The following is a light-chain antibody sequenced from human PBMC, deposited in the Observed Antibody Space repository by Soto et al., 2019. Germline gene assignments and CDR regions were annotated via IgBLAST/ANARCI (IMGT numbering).Light chain of an antibody. CDR1: QSVSSY. CDR3: QQYDSSPKT. Sequence: EIVMTQSPATLSVSPGERATLSCTASQSVSSYLAWYQQKPGQAPRLLIYDASNRATGIPARFSGSGSGTDFTLTISRLEPEDFAVYYCQQYDSSPKTFGQGTKVDIK. CDR2: DAS. V-gene: IGKV3-20*01. J-gene: IGKJ1*01.